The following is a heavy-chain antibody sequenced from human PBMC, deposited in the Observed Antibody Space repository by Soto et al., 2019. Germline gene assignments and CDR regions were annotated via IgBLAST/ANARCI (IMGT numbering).Heavy chain of an antibody. CDR1: GYTFTSYS. J-gene: IGHJ4*02. CDR3: AREHDFWSGYSFDY. CDR2: INAGNGNT. D-gene: IGHD3-3*01. V-gene: IGHV1-3*01. Sequence: ASVKVSCKAAGYTFTSYSIQWVRQAPGQRLEWMGWINAGNGNTKYSQKFQGRVTITRDTSASTAYMELSSLGSEDTAVYYCAREHDFWSGYSFDYWGPGTMVTVSS.